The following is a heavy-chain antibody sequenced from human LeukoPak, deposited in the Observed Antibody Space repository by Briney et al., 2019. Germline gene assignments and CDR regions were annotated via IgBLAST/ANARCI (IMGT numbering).Heavy chain of an antibody. CDR2: IKQDGSET. D-gene: IGHD4-11*01. Sequence: TGGSLRLSCAASGFTFSRYWMTWVRQAPGKGLEWVANIKQDGSETQYVDSVKGRFTISRDNAKSSLTLQVSGLRAEDTAVYFCARDPGPTTAAWGAFDIWGQGTVVTVSS. V-gene: IGHV3-7*01. J-gene: IGHJ3*02. CDR3: ARDPGPTTAAWGAFDI. CDR1: GFTFSRYW.